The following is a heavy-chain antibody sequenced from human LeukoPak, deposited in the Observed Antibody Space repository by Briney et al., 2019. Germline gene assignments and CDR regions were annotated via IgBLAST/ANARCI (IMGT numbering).Heavy chain of an antibody. D-gene: IGHD2-2*01. CDR1: GFTFSSYA. J-gene: IGHJ6*04. V-gene: IGHV3-30*04. Sequence: GGSLRLSCAASGFTFSSYAMSWVRQAPGKGLEWVAVISYDGSNKYYADSVKGRFTISRDNSKNTLYLQMNSLRAEDTAVYYCARDWKRVPAALVYYGMDVWGKGTTVTVSS. CDR3: ARDWKRVPAALVYYGMDV. CDR2: ISYDGSNK.